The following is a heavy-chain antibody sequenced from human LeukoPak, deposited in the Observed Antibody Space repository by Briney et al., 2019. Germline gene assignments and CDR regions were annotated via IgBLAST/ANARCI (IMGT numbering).Heavy chain of an antibody. CDR2: IIPIFGTA. V-gene: IGHV1-69*05. CDR3: ARDISKPYAFWSGVWDWDAFDI. D-gene: IGHD3-3*01. J-gene: IGHJ3*02. Sequence: ASVKVSCKASGGTFSSYAISWVRQAPGQGLEWMGGIIPIFGTANYAQKFQGRVTITTDESTSTAYMELSSLRSEDTAVYYCARDISKPYAFWSGVWDWDAFDIWGQGTMVTVSS. CDR1: GGTFSSYA.